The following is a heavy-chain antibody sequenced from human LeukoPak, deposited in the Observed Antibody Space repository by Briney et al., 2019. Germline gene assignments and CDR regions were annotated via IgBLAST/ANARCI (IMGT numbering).Heavy chain of an antibody. Sequence: SETLSLTCTVSGDSFSSYHWSWLRQPPGKALQWIGYISSSGSTNYNPSLKSRVTMSVDTSKNQFSLRLSSVTAADTAVYYCARVGRGDHTWGSYYCDHWGQGTLFSVSS. CDR3: ARVGRGDHTWGSYYCDH. V-gene: IGHV4-59*13. J-gene: IGHJ4*02. D-gene: IGHD3-16*01. CDR2: ISSSGST. CDR1: GDSFSSYH.